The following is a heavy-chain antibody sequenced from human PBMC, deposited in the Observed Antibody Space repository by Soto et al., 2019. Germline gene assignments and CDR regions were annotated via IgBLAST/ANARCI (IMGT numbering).Heavy chain of an antibody. D-gene: IGHD1-20*01. CDR3: ARSGYNWNDGARGYFDY. CDR2: ISSSGRTI. CDR1: GFTFSSYE. Sequence: PGGSLRLSCAASGFTFSSYEMNWVRQAPGKGLEWVSYISSSGRTIYYADSVKGRFTISRDNAKNSLYLQMNSLRAEDTAVYYCARSGYNWNDGARGYFDYWGQGTLVTVPS. J-gene: IGHJ4*02. V-gene: IGHV3-48*03.